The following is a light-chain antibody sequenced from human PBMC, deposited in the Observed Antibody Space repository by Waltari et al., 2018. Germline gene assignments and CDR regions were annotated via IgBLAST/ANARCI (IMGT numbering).Light chain of an antibody. V-gene: IGLV1-40*01. CDR2: GNS. Sequence: QSVLTPPPSASGAPGQRVTISCTGSSSNIGAGYDVHWYPQLPGTAPKLLIYGNSNRPSGFPDRFSGSKSGTSASLAITGLQAEDEADYYCQSYDSSLSGSMVFGGGTKLTVL. CDR3: QSYDSSLSGSMV. CDR1: SSNIGAGYD. J-gene: IGLJ2*01.